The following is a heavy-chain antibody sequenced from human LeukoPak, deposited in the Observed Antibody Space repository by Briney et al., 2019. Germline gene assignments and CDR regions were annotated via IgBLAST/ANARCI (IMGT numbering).Heavy chain of an antibody. V-gene: IGHV1-69*04. CDR1: GGTFSSYA. D-gene: IGHD1-20*01. Sequence: GASVKVSCKASGGTFSSYAISWVRQAPGQGLEWMGRIIPILGIANYAQKFQGRVTITADKSTSTAYMELSSLRSEDTAVYYCASITGTSSFAFDIWGQGTMVTVSS. CDR3: ASITGTSSFAFDI. CDR2: IIPILGIA. J-gene: IGHJ3*02.